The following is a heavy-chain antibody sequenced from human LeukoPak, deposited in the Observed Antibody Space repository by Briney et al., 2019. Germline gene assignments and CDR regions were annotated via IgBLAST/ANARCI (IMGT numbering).Heavy chain of an antibody. CDR3: ARRVMTTVVTGAIDY. Sequence: SETLSLTCAVYGGSFSGYHSTWIRQPPGKGLEWIGEIDHSGSTNYNPSLKSRVTISIDTSKNQFSLQLSSVTAADTAVYYCARRVMTTVVTGAIDYWGQGTLVTVSS. D-gene: IGHD4-23*01. CDR1: GGSFSGYH. J-gene: IGHJ4*02. V-gene: IGHV4-34*01. CDR2: IDHSGST.